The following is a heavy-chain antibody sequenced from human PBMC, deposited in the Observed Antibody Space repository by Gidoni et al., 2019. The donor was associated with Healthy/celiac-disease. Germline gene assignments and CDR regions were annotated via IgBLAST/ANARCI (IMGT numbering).Heavy chain of an antibody. D-gene: IGHD3-22*01. CDR2: ISWNSGSI. J-gene: IGHJ4*02. CDR3: AKDIYTTMIVVVD. V-gene: IGHV3-9*01. Sequence: VQLVESGGGLVQPGRSLRLSCAASGFTFDEYAMHWVRQAPGKGLEWVSGISWNSGSIGYADSVKGRFTISRDNAKNSLYLQMNSLRAEDTALYYCAKDIYTTMIVVVDWGQGTLVTVSS. CDR1: GFTFDEYA.